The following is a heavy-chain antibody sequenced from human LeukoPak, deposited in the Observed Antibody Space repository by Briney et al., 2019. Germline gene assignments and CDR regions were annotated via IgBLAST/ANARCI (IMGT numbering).Heavy chain of an antibody. J-gene: IGHJ6*02. D-gene: IGHD3-9*01. V-gene: IGHV3-30*03. CDR2: ISYDGSNE. Sequence: SGGSLRLSCAASGFTFSSYAMSWVRQAPGRGLEWMAAISYDGSNEYYADSVKGRFAISRDNSKNTLYLQMNSLRAEDTAVYYCARGGFFDILTGYYQTQYYYPMDVWGRGTTVTVSS. CDR1: GFTFSSYA. CDR3: ARGGFFDILTGYYQTQYYYPMDV.